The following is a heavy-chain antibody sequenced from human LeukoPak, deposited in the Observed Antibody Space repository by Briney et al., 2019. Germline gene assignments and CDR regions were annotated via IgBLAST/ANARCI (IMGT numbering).Heavy chain of an antibody. J-gene: IGHJ5*02. CDR3: ARSGHYCSSTSCYLRRWFDP. Sequence: ASVKVSCKASGYTFTSYDINWVRQATGQGLEWMGWMNPNSGNTGYAQKLQGRVTMTTDTSTSTAYMELRSLRSDDTAVYYCARSGHYCSSTSCYLRRWFDPWGQGTLVTVSS. CDR1: GYTFTSYD. CDR2: MNPNSGNT. V-gene: IGHV1-8*01. D-gene: IGHD2-2*01.